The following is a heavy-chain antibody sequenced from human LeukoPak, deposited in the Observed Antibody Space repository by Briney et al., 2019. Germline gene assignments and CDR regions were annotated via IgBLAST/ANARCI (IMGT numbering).Heavy chain of an antibody. D-gene: IGHD3-3*01. CDR2: IKQDGSEK. J-gene: IGHJ4*02. CDR1: GFTFSSYW. V-gene: IGHV3-7*01. Sequence: GGFLRLSCAASGFTFSSYWMSWVRQAPGKGLEWVANIKQDGSEKYYVDSVKGRFTISRDNAKNSLYLQMNSLRAEDTAVYYCAKEGESGYSGGFDYWGQGTLVTVSS. CDR3: AKEGESGYSGGFDY.